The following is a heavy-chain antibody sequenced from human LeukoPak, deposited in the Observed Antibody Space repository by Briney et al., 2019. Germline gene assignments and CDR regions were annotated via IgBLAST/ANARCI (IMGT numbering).Heavy chain of an antibody. J-gene: IGHJ4*02. Sequence: GGSLRLSCAASGFTFSDYYMSWGRQAPGKGLGWGSYISSSGSTIYYAESVKGGFNISRDNAKNSLYLQMNSLRAEDTAVYYCARYPFSGWPLDYWGQGTLVTVSS. D-gene: IGHD6-19*01. CDR3: ARYPFSGWPLDY. CDR2: ISSSGSTI. V-gene: IGHV3-11*01. CDR1: GFTFSDYY.